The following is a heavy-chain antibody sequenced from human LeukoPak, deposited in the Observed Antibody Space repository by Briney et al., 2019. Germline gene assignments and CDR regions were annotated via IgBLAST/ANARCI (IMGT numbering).Heavy chain of an antibody. CDR1: GFTFSNYD. V-gene: IGHV3-30*02. J-gene: IGHJ4*02. D-gene: IGHD6-13*01. CDR3: ALSSSWYGGFFDY. Sequence: PGGSLRLSCAASGFTFSNYDMHWVRQAPGKGLEWVAFIRYDGSHKFYADSVKGRFTISRDNSKNTLYLQMNSLRAEDTAVYYCALSSSWYGGFFDYWGQGTLVTVSS. CDR2: IRYDGSHK.